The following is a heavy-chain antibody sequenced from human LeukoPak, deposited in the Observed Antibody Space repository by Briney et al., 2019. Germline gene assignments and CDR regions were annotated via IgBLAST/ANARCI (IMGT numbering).Heavy chain of an antibody. V-gene: IGHV3-23*01. D-gene: IGHD3-10*01. CDR2: ISGSGGST. Sequence: GGSLRLSCAASGFTFSSYAMSWVRQAPGKGLEWVSAISGSGGSTYYADSVKGRFTISRDNSKNTLYLQVNSLRAEDTAVYYCAKDLGFMVRGELDCWGQGTLVTVSS. CDR1: GFTFSSYA. J-gene: IGHJ4*02. CDR3: AKDLGFMVRGELDC.